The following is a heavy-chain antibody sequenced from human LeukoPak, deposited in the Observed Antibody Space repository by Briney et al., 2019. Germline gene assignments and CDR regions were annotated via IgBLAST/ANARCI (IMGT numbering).Heavy chain of an antibody. CDR2: ITGDGGTT. CDR3: AKGHFGAGHY. Sequence: GGSLRLSCAASGFTFGDYTMHWIRQFPGRGLQWVSLITGDGGTTSYAGSVKGRFTISRDNSKNPLYLHMNSLRDEDTALYYCAKGHFGAGHYWGQGTLVTVSS. V-gene: IGHV3-43*02. D-gene: IGHD3-3*01. J-gene: IGHJ4*02. CDR1: GFTFGDYT.